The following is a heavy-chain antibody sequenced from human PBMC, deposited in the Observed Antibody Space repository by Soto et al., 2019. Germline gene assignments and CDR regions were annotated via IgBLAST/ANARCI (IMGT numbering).Heavy chain of an antibody. CDR2: IYHSGST. J-gene: IGHJ6*02. CDR3: ARVTAGYSYGGYYYYYGMDV. V-gene: IGHV4-4*02. CDR1: GGSISSSNW. D-gene: IGHD5-18*01. Sequence: SETLSLTCAVSGGSISSSNWWSFFRQPPGKGLEWIGEIYHSGSTNYNPSLKSRVTISVDKSKNQFSLKLSSVTAADTAVYYCARVTAGYSYGGYYYYYGMDVWGQGTTVTVSS.